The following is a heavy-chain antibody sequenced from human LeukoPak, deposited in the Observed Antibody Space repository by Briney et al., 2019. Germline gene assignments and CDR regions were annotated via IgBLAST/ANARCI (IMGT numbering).Heavy chain of an antibody. D-gene: IGHD3-22*01. CDR1: GFTFEDYT. CDR2: ISWDGTT. V-gene: IGHV3-43*01. CDR3: VKDLSYESSGHVLEY. Sequence: PGRSLRLSCVASGFTFEDYTMHWVRQAPGKTLEWVSLISWDGTTYYTDSVKGRFTISRDNSKNSLYLRMDTLRSEDTAFYYCVKDLSYESSGHVLEYWGQGTLVPVSS. J-gene: IGHJ4*02.